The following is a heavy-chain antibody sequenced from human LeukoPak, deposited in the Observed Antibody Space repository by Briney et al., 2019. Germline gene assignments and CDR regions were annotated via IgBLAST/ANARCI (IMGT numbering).Heavy chain of an antibody. V-gene: IGHV1-69*13. CDR2: IIPIFGTA. J-gene: IGHJ4*02. CDR3: ARGEPTGYYFDY. Sequence: ASVKFSCKASGGTFSSYAISWVRQAPGQGLEWMGGIIPIFGTANYAQKFQGRVTITADESTSTAYMELSSLRSEDTAVYYCARGEPTGYYFDYWGQGTLVTVSS. CDR1: GGTFSSYA. D-gene: IGHD2-8*02.